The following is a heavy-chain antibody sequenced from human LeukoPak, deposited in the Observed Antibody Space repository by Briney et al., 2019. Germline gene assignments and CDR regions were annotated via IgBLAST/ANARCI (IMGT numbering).Heavy chain of an antibody. J-gene: IGHJ4*02. D-gene: IGHD6-19*01. Sequence: SDTLSLTCTVSGCSISGYYWSWIRQPAGKGLEWIGRIYTSGSTNYNPSLNSRGALSVDTSTNPFSLKLSSVTAADTAVYYCARDGSGRGWSYYFDYWGQGTLVTVSS. CDR3: ARDGSGRGWSYYFDY. CDR2: IYTSGST. CDR1: GCSISGYY. V-gene: IGHV4-4*07.